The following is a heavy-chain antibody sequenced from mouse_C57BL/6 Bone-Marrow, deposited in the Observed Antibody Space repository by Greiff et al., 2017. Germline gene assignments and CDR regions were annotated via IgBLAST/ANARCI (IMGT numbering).Heavy chain of an antibody. Sequence: QVQLKESGAELARPGASVKMSCKASGYTFTSYTMHWVKQRPGQGLEWIGYINPSSGYTKYNQKFKDKATLTADKSSSTAYMQLSSLTSEDSAVYYCARGGTTVHWGQGTTLTVSS. CDR3: ARGGTTVH. J-gene: IGHJ2*01. CDR2: INPSSGYT. CDR1: GYTFTSYT. V-gene: IGHV1-4*01. D-gene: IGHD1-1*01.